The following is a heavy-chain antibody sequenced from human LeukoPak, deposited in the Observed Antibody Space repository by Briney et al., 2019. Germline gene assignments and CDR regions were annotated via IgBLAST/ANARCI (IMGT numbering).Heavy chain of an antibody. D-gene: IGHD2-2*02. CDR2: MNPNSGNT. J-gene: IGHJ5*02. Sequence: ASVKVSCKASGYTFTSYDINWVRQATGQGLEWIGWMNPNSGNTGYAQKFQGRVTMTRNTSISTAYMELSSLRSEDTAVYYCARRGEYCSSTSCYTWSWFDPWGQGTLVTVSS. CDR3: ARRGEYCSSTSCYTWSWFDP. V-gene: IGHV1-8*01. CDR1: GYTFTSYD.